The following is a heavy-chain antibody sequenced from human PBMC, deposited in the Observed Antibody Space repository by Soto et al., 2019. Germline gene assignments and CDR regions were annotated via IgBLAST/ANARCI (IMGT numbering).Heavy chain of an antibody. Sequence: GGSLRLSCAASGFTVSSNYMSWVRQPPGKGLEWVSVIYSGGSTYYADTVKGRFTISRDNSKNTLYLQMKSLRAADTAVYYCARGLTEDFCSGYYSHEYYFDYWGQGTLVAVSS. CDR1: GFTVSSNY. V-gene: IGHV3-53*01. CDR2: IYSGGST. CDR3: ARGLTEDFCSGYYSHEYYFDY. D-gene: IGHD3-3*01. J-gene: IGHJ4*02.